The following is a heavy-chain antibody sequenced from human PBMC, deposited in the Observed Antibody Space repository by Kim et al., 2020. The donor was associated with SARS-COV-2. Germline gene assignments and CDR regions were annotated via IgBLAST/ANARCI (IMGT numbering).Heavy chain of an antibody. Sequence: SETLSLTCTVSGGSISSSSYYWGWIRQPPGKGLEWIGSIYYSGSTYYNPSLKSRVTISVDTSKNQFSLKLSSVTAADTAVYYCARVKGYCSGGSCYERLVDYWGQGTLVTVSS. CDR3: ARVKGYCSGGSCYERLVDY. D-gene: IGHD2-15*01. V-gene: IGHV4-39*07. J-gene: IGHJ4*02. CDR1: GGSISSSSYY. CDR2: IYYSGST.